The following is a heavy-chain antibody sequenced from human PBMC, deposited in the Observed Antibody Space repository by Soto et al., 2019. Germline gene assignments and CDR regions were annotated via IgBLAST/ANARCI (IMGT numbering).Heavy chain of an antibody. CDR2: ISSSSSYI. V-gene: IGHV3-21*01. CDR1: GFTFSSYS. J-gene: IGHJ6*03. Sequence: GGSLRLSCAASGFTFSSYSMNWVRQAPGKGLEWVSSISSSSSYIYYADSVKGRFTISRDNAKNSLYLQMNSLRAEDTAVYYCARVGTIFGVVIIEGDYYYYMDVWGKGTTVTVSS. CDR3: ARVGTIFGVVIIEGDYYYYMDV. D-gene: IGHD3-3*01.